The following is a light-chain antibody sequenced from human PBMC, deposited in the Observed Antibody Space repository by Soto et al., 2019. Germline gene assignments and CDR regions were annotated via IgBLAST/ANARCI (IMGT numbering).Light chain of an antibody. CDR1: NIGSKS. V-gene: IGLV3-21*02. CDR2: DDS. J-gene: IGLJ2*01. CDR3: QVWDTGNDHVV. Sequence: ELTQPPSVSVAPGQTARITCGGNNIGSKSVHWYQQRPGQAPVLVVHDDSDRPSGIPERFSGSNSENTATLTITRVEAVDEADYYCQVWDTGNDHVVFGGGTKLTVL.